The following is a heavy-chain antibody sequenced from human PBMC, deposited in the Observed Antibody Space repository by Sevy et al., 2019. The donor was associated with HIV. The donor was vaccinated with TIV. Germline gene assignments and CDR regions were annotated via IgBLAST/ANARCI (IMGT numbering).Heavy chain of an antibody. Sequence: GGSLRLSCTVSGFIFSNFAMHWVRQAPGKGLEWVAVTSYDGSHKYYADSVKGRFTVSRDNSSNILSLEMRSLTRDDTAVYYCARGENDDEFFHYWGQGTLVTVSS. V-gene: IGHV3-30*04. CDR3: ARGENDDEFFHY. J-gene: IGHJ1*01. D-gene: IGHD1-26*01. CDR2: TSYDGSHK. CDR1: GFIFSNFA.